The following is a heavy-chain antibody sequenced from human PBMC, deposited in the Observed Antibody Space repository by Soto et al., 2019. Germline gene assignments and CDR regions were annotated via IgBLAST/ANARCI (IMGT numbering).Heavy chain of an antibody. Sequence: SSETLSLTCAVSGASISSDNWWSWVRQPPGKGLEWIGEIYHSGSTTYNYSPSLKSRVTISVNKSTNQFSLKLRSVTAADTAVYFCARVRKYGYLSPWYYDYGLDVWGQGTTVTVSS. D-gene: IGHD4-17*01. CDR3: ARVRKYGYLSPWYYDYGLDV. J-gene: IGHJ6*02. CDR1: GASISSDNW. V-gene: IGHV4-4*02. CDR2: IYHSGST.